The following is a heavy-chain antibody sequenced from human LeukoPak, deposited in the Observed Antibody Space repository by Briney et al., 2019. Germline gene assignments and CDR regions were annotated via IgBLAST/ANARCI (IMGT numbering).Heavy chain of an antibody. CDR1: GGSISSSNW. Sequence: SGTLSLTCAVSGGSISSSNWWSWVRQPPGKGLGWIGEIYHSGSTNYNPSLKSRVTISVDKSKNQFSLKLSSVTAADTAVYYCARDRTIWFGDPILWGQGTLVTVSS. V-gene: IGHV4-4*02. CDR3: ARDRTIWFGDPIL. CDR2: IYHSGST. D-gene: IGHD3-10*01. J-gene: IGHJ4*02.